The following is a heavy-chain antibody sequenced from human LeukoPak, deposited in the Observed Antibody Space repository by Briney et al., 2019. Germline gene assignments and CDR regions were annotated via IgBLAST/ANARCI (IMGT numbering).Heavy chain of an antibody. CDR3: AKARSISASSGH. CDR1: GFTFSSYA. V-gene: IGHV3-23*01. J-gene: IGHJ4*02. D-gene: IGHD6-19*01. CDR2: TSGSGGST. Sequence: GGSLRLSCAASGFTFSSYAMSWVRQAPGKGLEWVSATSGSGGSTYYADSVKGRFTISRDNSVNTLFLQMNSLRAEDTAVYYCAKARSISASSGHWGQGTLVIVSS.